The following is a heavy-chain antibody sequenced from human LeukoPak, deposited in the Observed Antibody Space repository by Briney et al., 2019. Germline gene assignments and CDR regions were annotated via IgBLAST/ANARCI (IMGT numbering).Heavy chain of an antibody. CDR3: AGSGSYYFIDF. Sequence: SETLSLTCTVSGGSISSYYWSWIRQPPGKGLEWIGRIYTSGSTNYNPSLKSRVTISVDTSKNQFSLKLSSVTAADTAVYYCAGSGSYYFIDFWGQGTLVTVSS. V-gene: IGHV4-4*08. CDR1: GGSISSYY. CDR2: IYTSGST. D-gene: IGHD1-26*01. J-gene: IGHJ4*02.